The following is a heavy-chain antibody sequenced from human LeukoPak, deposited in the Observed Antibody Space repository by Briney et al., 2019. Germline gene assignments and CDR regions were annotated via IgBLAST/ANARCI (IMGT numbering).Heavy chain of an antibody. D-gene: IGHD5-18*01. CDR1: GFTFSSYE. Sequence: GGSLRLSCAASGFTFSSYEMNWVRQAPGKGLEWVSYISSGGNTIYYADSVKGRFTISRYNAKNSLYLQMNSLRAEDTAVYYCAREGTAMVSFDYWGQGTLVTVSS. CDR2: ISSGGNTI. J-gene: IGHJ4*02. CDR3: AREGTAMVSFDY. V-gene: IGHV3-48*03.